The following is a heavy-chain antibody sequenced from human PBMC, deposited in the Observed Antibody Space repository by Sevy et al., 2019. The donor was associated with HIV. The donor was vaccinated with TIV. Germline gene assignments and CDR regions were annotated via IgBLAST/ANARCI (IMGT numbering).Heavy chain of an antibody. CDR1: GFSFSGYA. D-gene: IGHD6-13*01. J-gene: IGHJ4*02. Sequence: GGSLRLSCAASGFSFSGYAIHWVRQAPGKGLEWVAVISFDGSNKYYADSVKGRFTISRDNSKNTLFLQMNSLRAEDTAVYYCAKEGGYSYTTYFDYWGQGTVVTVSS. CDR3: AKEGGYSYTTYFDY. V-gene: IGHV3-30*18. CDR2: ISFDGSNK.